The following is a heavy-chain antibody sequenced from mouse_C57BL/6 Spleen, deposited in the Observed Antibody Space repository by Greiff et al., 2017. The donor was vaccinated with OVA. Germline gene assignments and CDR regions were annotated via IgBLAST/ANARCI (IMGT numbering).Heavy chain of an antibody. CDR1: GFSLTSYG. CDR3: ARYDYDGYAMDY. D-gene: IGHD2-4*01. CDR2: IWGVGST. Sequence: VMLVESGPGLVAPSQSLSITCTVSGFSLTSYGVDWVRQSPGKGLEWLGVIWGVGSTNYNSALKSRLSISKDNSKSQVFLKMNSLQTDDTAMYYCARYDYDGYAMDYRGQGTSVTVSS. V-gene: IGHV2-6*01. J-gene: IGHJ4*01.